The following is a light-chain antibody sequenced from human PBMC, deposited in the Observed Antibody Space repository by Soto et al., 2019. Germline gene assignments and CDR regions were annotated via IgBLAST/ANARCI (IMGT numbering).Light chain of an antibody. V-gene: IGLV1-40*01. Sequence: QSALTQPPSVSGAPGQRVTISCTGSSSNIGAGYDVHWYQQLPGTAPKHLIYGNSNRPSGVPDRFSGSKSGTSASLAITGLQAEDEADYYCQSYDSSLSGSVFGGGTKLTVL. CDR2: GNS. CDR3: QSYDSSLSGSV. J-gene: IGLJ2*01. CDR1: SSNIGAGYD.